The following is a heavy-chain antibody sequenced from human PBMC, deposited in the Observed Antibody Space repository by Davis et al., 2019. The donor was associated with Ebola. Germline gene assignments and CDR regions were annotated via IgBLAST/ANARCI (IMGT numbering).Heavy chain of an antibody. J-gene: IGHJ6*02. Sequence: MPGGSLRLSCTASGFTFGDYAMSWIRQPPGKGLEWIGEINHSGSTNYNPSLKSRVTISVDTSKNQFSLKLSSVTAADTAVYYCARLYSNFYYYYYGMDVWGQGTTVTVSS. D-gene: IGHD4-11*01. V-gene: IGHV4-34*01. CDR1: GFTFGDYA. CDR3: ARLYSNFYYYYYGMDV. CDR2: INHSGST.